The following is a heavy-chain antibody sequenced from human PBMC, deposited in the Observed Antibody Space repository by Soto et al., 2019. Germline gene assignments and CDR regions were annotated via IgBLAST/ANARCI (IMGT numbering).Heavy chain of an antibody. J-gene: IGHJ4*02. V-gene: IGHV3-30-3*01. CDR2: ISYDGSNK. Sequence: GGSLRLSCAASGFTFSSYAMHWVRQAPGKGLEWVAVISYDGSNKYYADSVKGRFTISRDNSKNTLYLQMNSLRAEDTAVYYCARDHPDEDGYNYPDYWGQGTLVTVSS. CDR3: ARDHPDEDGYNYPDY. D-gene: IGHD5-12*01. CDR1: GFTFSSYA.